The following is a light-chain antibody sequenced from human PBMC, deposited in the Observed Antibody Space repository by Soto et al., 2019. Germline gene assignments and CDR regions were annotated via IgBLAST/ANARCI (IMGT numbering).Light chain of an antibody. Sequence: EIVLTQSPGTLSLSPGERATLSCRASQSVGSRFLAWYQQKPGQAPRLLIYGASNRATGIPDRFSGSGSGTDFTLTISRLQPQDPVVPYCQQSGTSTPGAFGGGTKVDIK. J-gene: IGKJ4*01. V-gene: IGKV3-20*01. CDR2: GAS. CDR1: QSVGSRF. CDR3: QQSGTSTPGA.